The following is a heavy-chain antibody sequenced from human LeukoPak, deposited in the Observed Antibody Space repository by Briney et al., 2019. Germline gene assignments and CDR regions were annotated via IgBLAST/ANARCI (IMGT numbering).Heavy chain of an antibody. D-gene: IGHD6-13*01. CDR3: ARDSIAAAVDY. J-gene: IGHJ4*02. Sequence: GASVKVSCKASGYTFTSYYMHWVRQAPGQGLEWMGIINPSGGSTSYAQKFQGRVTMTRDMSTSTVYMELSSLRSEDTAVYYCARDSIAAAVDYWGQGTLVTVSS. CDR2: INPSGGST. V-gene: IGHV1-46*01. CDR1: GYTFTSYY.